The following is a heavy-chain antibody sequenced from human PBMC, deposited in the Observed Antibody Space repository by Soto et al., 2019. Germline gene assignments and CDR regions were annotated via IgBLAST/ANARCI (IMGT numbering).Heavy chain of an antibody. D-gene: IGHD4-17*01. CDR2: SSYDGSNR. Sequence: GGSLRLSCTTSGFTFNHCAMHWIRQAPGKGLEWVALSSYDGSNRFYADSVKGRFTVFRDNSKNTLFLQANSLRPEDTAVYYCTKDPTPFYDDYGASGYHWGRGTLVTVSS. V-gene: IGHV3-30*02. CDR1: GFTFNHCA. CDR3: TKDPTPFYDDYGASGYH. J-gene: IGHJ4*02.